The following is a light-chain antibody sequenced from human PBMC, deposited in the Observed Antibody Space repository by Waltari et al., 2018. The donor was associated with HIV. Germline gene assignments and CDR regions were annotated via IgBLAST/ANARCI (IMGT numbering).Light chain of an antibody. J-gene: IGLJ1*01. Sequence: QSALTQPASVSGSPGQSISIACTRTSSDVGIYNYVSWYRQHSGKAPKLMIYDVSNRPSGVSNRFSGSKSGNTASLTISGLQAEDEADYYCSSYTTSSTYVFGTGTKVTVL. CDR3: SSYTTSSTYV. CDR2: DVS. CDR1: SSDVGIYNY. V-gene: IGLV2-14*03.